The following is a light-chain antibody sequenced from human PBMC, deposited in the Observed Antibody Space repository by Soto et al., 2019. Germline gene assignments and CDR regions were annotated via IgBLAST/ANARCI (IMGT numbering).Light chain of an antibody. CDR3: QQYDRTPLT. V-gene: IGKV4-1*01. J-gene: IGKJ4*01. Sequence: DIVMTQSPDSLAVSLGERATINCKSSQNLLYSSNNKNYLAWYQQKPGQPPKLLIYWASTRESGVPDRFSGSGSGTDFTLTISSLQAEDVAVYYCQQYDRTPLTFGGGTKLEIK. CDR2: WAS. CDR1: QNLLYSSNNKNY.